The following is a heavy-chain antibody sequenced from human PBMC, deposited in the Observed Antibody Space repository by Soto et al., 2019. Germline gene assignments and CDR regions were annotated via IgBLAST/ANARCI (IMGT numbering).Heavy chain of an antibody. V-gene: IGHV1-2*02. J-gene: IGHJ6*02. Sequence: ASVKVSYKASGYTFTGYYVHWVRQAPGQGLEWMGWINPNSGDTYLAQRFQGRVTMNRDTSIGTAYMELRGLTSDDTAEYYCAKGGAIVAAGTRVYLYNAMDVWGQGTTVTVSS. CDR2: INPNSGDT. D-gene: IGHD1-26*01. CDR1: GYTFTGYY. CDR3: AKGGAIVAAGTRVYLYNAMDV.